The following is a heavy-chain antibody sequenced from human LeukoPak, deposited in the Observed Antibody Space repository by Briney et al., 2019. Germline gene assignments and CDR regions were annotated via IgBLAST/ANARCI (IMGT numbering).Heavy chain of an antibody. D-gene: IGHD1-26*01. V-gene: IGHV4-59*08. CDR1: GASLTTHY. Sequence: PSETLSLTCTASGASLTTHYWAWIRQPPGKGLEWIGFVSKTGNTNHNASLKSRVTISADTSKNTFSLKLSSLTAADTAVYFCARRGAPSKFYYFDSWGQGTLVTVSS. CDR2: VSKTGNT. J-gene: IGHJ4*02. CDR3: ARRGAPSKFYYFDS.